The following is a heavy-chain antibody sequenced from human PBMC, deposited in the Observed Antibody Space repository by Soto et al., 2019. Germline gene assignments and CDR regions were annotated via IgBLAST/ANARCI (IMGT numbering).Heavy chain of an antibody. CDR2: INSDGSST. Sequence: GGSLRLSCAASGFTFSRFWMHWVRQAPGKGLVWVSRINSDGSSTSYADSVKGRSTISRDNAKNTLFLQMNSLRAEDTAVYYCARVNNWNYPVDYWGQGTLVTVSS. CDR3: ARVNNWNYPVDY. V-gene: IGHV3-74*01. J-gene: IGHJ4*02. D-gene: IGHD1-7*01. CDR1: GFTFSRFW.